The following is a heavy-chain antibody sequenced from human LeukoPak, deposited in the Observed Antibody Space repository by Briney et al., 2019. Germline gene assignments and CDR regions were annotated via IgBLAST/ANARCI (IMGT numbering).Heavy chain of an antibody. CDR3: ARARADFWSGFL. CDR2: INPNSGGT. CDR1: GSTFTGYY. D-gene: IGHD3-3*01. J-gene: IGHJ4*02. Sequence: GASVKVSCTASGSTFTGYYMHWVRQAPGPGLEWMGWINPNSGGTNYAQKFQGRVTMTRDTSISTAYMELSRLRSDDTAVYYCARARADFWSGFLWGQGTLVTVSS. V-gene: IGHV1-2*02.